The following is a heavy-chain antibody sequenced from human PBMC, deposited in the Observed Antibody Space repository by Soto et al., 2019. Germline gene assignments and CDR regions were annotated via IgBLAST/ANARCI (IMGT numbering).Heavy chain of an antibody. CDR1: GYTFTSHG. V-gene: IGHV1-18*01. Sequence: QLQLVQSGGEVKTPGASVKVSCTTSGYTFTSHGISWVRQAPGQGLEWMGWISTYNGKTEYAQKFQGRVTMTADTRTITVYMEVRSLRSDDTAVYYCARLLTEGATYREDAFDMWGQGTKVTVSS. CDR3: ARLLTEGATYREDAFDM. D-gene: IGHD1-26*01. CDR2: ISTYNGKT. J-gene: IGHJ3*02.